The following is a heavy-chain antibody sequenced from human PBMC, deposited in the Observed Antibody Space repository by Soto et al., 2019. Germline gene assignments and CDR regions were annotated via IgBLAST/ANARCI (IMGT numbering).Heavy chain of an antibody. CDR2: ISYDGSNK. Sequence: QVQLVESGGGVVQPGRSLRLSCAASGFTFSSYGMHWVRQAPGKGLEWVAVISYDGSNKYYADSVKGRFTISRDNSKNTLYLQMNSLRAEDTAVYYCAKDRNTMVRGVFDYWGQGTLVTVSS. D-gene: IGHD3-10*01. CDR3: AKDRNTMVRGVFDY. CDR1: GFTFSSYG. J-gene: IGHJ4*02. V-gene: IGHV3-30*18.